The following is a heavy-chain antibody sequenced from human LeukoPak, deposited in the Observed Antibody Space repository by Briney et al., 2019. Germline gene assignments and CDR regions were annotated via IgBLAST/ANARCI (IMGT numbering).Heavy chain of an antibody. J-gene: IGHJ4*02. CDR1: SGSFSGYY. CDR2: INHSGST. V-gene: IGHV4-34*01. CDR3: ARGVSAALWFGEQYYFDY. Sequence: KPSETLSLTCAVYSGSFSGYYWSWIRQPPGKGLEWIGEINHSGSTNYNPSLKSRVTISVDTSKNQFSLKLSSVTAADTAVYYCARGVSAALWFGEQYYFDYWGQGTLVTVSS. D-gene: IGHD3-10*01.